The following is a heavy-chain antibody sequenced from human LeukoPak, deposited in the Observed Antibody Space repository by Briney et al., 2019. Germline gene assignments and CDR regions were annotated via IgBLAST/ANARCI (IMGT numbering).Heavy chain of an antibody. Sequence: PGGSLRLSCAASGFTFSSYAMSWVRQAPGKGLEWVSAISGSGGGTYYADSVKGRFTISRDNSKNTLYLQMNSLRAEDTAVYYCAKGGLELPDNWFDPWGQGTLVTVSS. CDR3: AKGGLELPDNWFDP. V-gene: IGHV3-23*01. J-gene: IGHJ5*02. CDR1: GFTFSSYA. D-gene: IGHD1-7*01. CDR2: ISGSGGGT.